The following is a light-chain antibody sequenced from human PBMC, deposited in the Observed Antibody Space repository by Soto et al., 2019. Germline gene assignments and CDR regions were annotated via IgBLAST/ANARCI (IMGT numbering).Light chain of an antibody. CDR3: ATWDDSLNGVYV. J-gene: IGLJ1*01. Sequence: QSVLTQTPSVSGAPGQKITMSCTGSSSNIGAGYDVHWYQQVPGAAPRLLIYRNNQRPSGVPDRFSGSKSGTSASLAISGLRSDDEADYFCATWDDSLNGVYVFGTGTKVTVL. V-gene: IGLV1-47*01. CDR2: RNN. CDR1: SSNIGAGYD.